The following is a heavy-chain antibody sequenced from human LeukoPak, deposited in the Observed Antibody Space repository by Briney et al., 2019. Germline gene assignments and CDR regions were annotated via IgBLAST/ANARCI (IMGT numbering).Heavy chain of an antibody. Sequence: GGSLRLSCAASGFPFSSYSMNWVRQAPGKGLEWVSYISSSNSPIYYADSVKGRFTISRDNAKNSLYLQMNSLRAGDTAVYYCARGTLYGSGNYAYFNYWGQGTLVTVSS. D-gene: IGHD3-10*01. V-gene: IGHV3-48*04. CDR1: GFPFSSYS. CDR2: ISSSNSPI. CDR3: ARGTLYGSGNYAYFNY. J-gene: IGHJ4*02.